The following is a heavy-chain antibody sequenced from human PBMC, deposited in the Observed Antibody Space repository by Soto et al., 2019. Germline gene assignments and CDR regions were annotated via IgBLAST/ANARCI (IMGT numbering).Heavy chain of an antibody. J-gene: IGHJ5*02. CDR2: ASGGSGAT. Sequence: EMQLLESGGGWVQPGGSLRLSCVGSGFSFNPYAVTGVRQVPGKGLDWVGGASGGSGATHSTDSVKGRFTISGDDSKNTVYLQMHSLRGEDTAVYYCTRWNGYGDLWGQGTLVTVSS. CDR3: TRWNGYGDL. CDR1: GFSFNPYA. V-gene: IGHV3-23*01. D-gene: IGHD1-1*01.